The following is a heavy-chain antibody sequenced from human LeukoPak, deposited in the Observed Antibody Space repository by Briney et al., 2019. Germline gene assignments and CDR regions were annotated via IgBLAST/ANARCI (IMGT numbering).Heavy chain of an antibody. CDR2: ISGSGGST. CDR1: GFTFSSYA. D-gene: IGHD3-10*01. Sequence: GGSLRLSCAASGFTFSSYAMSWVRQAPRKRLGRVSAISGSGGSTYYADSVKGRFTISRDNSKNTLYLQMNSLRAEDTAVYYCAKDQALWFGELLYGNAFDIWGQGTMVTVSS. J-gene: IGHJ3*02. CDR3: AKDQALWFGELLYGNAFDI. V-gene: IGHV3-23*01.